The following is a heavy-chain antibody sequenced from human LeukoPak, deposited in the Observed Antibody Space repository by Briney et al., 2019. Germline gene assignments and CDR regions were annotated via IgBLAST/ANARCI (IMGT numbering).Heavy chain of an antibody. CDR2: ISQSGTT. D-gene: IGHD5-24*01. CDR1: GGSISSYY. V-gene: IGHV4-59*08. CDR3: ARWDGSARGFGN. Sequence: SETLSLTCTVSGGSISSYYWSWIRQPPGKGLEWIGYISQSGTTSYNSSLKSRVTISVDTSNNHLSLRLTSVTAADTAVYYCARWDGSARGFGNSGPGTLVTVSS. J-gene: IGHJ4*02.